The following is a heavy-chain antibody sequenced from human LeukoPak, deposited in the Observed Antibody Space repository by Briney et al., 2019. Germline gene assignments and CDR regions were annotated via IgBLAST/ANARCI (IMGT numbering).Heavy chain of an antibody. V-gene: IGHV4-59*01. D-gene: IGHD6-19*01. CDR2: IYYSGST. CDR3: ARGGSGWYRVYYYYMDV. Sequence: SETLSLTCTVSGGSISSYYWSWIRQPPGKGLEWIGYIYYSGSTNYNPSLKSRVTISVDTSKNQFSLKLSSVTAADTAVYHCARGGSGWYRVYYYYMDVWGKGTTVTVSS. J-gene: IGHJ6*03. CDR1: GGSISSYY.